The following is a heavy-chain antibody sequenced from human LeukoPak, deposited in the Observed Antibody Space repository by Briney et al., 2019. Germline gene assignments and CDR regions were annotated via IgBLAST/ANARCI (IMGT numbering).Heavy chain of an antibody. J-gene: IGHJ4*02. CDR1: GYTFTDYY. CDR2: VDPEDGET. CDR3: ASLLYSGSSGFDY. D-gene: IGHD6-6*01. V-gene: IGHV1-69-2*01. Sequence: GATVKISCKVSGYTFTDYYMHWVQQAPGKGLEWMGLVDPEDGETIYAEKFQGRVTITADTSTDTAYMELSSLRSEDTAVYYCASLLYSGSSGFDYWGQGTLVTVSS.